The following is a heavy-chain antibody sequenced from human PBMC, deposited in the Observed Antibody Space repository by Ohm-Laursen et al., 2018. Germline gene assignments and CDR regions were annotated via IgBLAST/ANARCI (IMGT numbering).Heavy chain of an antibody. CDR1: GYIFNNYD. V-gene: IGHV1-8*01. Sequence: ASVKVSCKASGYIFNNYDINWVRQAAGQGPEWMGWMSPNSSNTGYAPKFQGRVTMTRNTSISTAYMELSSLRSEDTAVYYCARTQAVGVNVGIHYGMDVWGQGTTVTVSS. D-gene: IGHD1-26*01. J-gene: IGHJ6*02. CDR2: MSPNSSNT. CDR3: ARTQAVGVNVGIHYGMDV.